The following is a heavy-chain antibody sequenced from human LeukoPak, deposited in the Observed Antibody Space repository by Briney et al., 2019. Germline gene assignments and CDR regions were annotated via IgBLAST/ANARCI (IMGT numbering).Heavy chain of an antibody. CDR1: GDSVSRNTAA. D-gene: IGHD2-21*02. V-gene: IGHV6-1*01. CDR2: TFYRSKWDN. CDR3: ARDLGDLMLDS. Sequence: KASQTLSLTCDISGDSVSRNTAAWNWIRQSQSRGLEWLGRTFYRSKWDNEYAVSLKSRLSITPDTSKNQLSLHLNSVTPEDTAVYYCARDLGDLMLDSWGQGTLVTVSS. J-gene: IGHJ4*02.